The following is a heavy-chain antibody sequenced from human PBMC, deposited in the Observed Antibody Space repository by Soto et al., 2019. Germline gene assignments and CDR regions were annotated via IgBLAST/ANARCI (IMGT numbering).Heavy chain of an antibody. CDR2: IYYSGST. J-gene: IGHJ3*02. Sequence: PSETLSLTCTVSGGSISSGGYYWSWIRQHPGKGLEWIGYIYYSGSTYYKPSLKSRVNISVDTSKNQFSLKLSSVTAADTAVYYCARTRGPYGFRDAFDIWGQGTMVT. D-gene: IGHD4-17*01. CDR1: GGSISSGGYY. CDR3: ARTRGPYGFRDAFDI. V-gene: IGHV4-31*03.